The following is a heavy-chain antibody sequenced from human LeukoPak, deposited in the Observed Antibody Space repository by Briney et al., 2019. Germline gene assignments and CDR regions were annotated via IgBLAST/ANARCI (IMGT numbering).Heavy chain of an antibody. J-gene: IGHJ5*02. CDR2: INTHTGNP. V-gene: IGHV7-4-1*02. CDR3: ARDGPGIAAAGLNWFDP. D-gene: IGHD6-13*01. Sequence: SVKLFCNSSGYTFTSYAMNWVRQAPGQGLEWMVWINTHTGNPTYDQGFTGRFVFSLDTYVSTAYLQISSLKAEDTAVYYCARDGPGIAAAGLNWFDPWGQGTLVTVSS. CDR1: GYTFTSYA.